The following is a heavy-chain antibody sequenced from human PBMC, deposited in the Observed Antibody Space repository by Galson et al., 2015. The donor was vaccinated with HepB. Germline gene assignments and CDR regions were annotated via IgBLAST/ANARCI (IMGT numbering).Heavy chain of an antibody. CDR1: GFTFSSYG. CDR2: VSYDGSYK. D-gene: IGHD2-2*01. Sequence: SLRLSCAASGFTFSSYGMHWVRQAPGKGLEWVAVVSYDGSYKFYVDSVKGRFTISRDNSRNTLYLQMNSLRAEDTAVYYCAKDVVVVPAASRWFDPWGQGTLVTVSS. J-gene: IGHJ5*02. V-gene: IGHV3-30*18. CDR3: AKDVVVVPAASRWFDP.